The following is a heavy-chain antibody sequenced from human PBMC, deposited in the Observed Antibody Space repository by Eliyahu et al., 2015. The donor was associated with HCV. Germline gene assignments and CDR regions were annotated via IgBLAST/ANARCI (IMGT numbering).Heavy chain of an antibody. CDR2: ITAGGGAT. J-gene: IGHJ4*02. CDR1: GFTFSGYS. V-gene: IGHV3-23*01. D-gene: IGHD2-8*01. CDR3: AKRPAGEMAFFDS. Sequence: EVQLLESGGGLIQPGGSLRVSCAAPGFTFSGYSMSWVRQAPGKGLEWVSSITAGGGATNYVASVKGRFSISRDNSKNTVYLQMTDLRAEDTAVYYCAKRPAGEMAFFDSWGQGTLVTVSS.